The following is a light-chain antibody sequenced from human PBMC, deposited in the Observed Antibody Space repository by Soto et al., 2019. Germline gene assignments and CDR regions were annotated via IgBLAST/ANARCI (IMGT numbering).Light chain of an antibody. CDR1: SSNIGSNT. CDR3: AAWDDSLNGNDV. Sequence: QSTLTQPPSASGTPGQRVTISCSGSSSNIGSNTVNWYQQLPGTAPKLLIYSNNQRPSGVPDRFSGSKSGTSASLAISGLQSEDEADYYCAAWDDSLNGNDVFGTGTKVTV. J-gene: IGLJ1*01. CDR2: SNN. V-gene: IGLV1-44*01.